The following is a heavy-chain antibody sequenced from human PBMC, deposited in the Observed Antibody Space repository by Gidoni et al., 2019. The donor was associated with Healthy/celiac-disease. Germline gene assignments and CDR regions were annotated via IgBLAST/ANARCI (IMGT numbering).Heavy chain of an antibody. CDR3: ARGITMVRGVRFDY. Sequence: QVQLQQWGAGLLKPSATLSLTCAVYGWSFSGYYWSWIRQPPGKGLEWSGEINHSRSTNYNPSLKSRVTISVDTAKNQFSLKLSSVTAADTAVYYCARGITMVRGVRFDYWGQGTLVTVSS. CDR2: INHSRST. D-gene: IGHD3-10*01. V-gene: IGHV4-34*01. CDR1: GWSFSGYY. J-gene: IGHJ4*02.